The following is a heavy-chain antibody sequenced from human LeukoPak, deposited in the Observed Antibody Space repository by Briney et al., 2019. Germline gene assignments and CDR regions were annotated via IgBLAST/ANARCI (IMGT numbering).Heavy chain of an antibody. V-gene: IGHV3-30*01. CDR3: ARGPTENGDYLYYFDY. J-gene: IGHJ4*02. Sequence: PGRSLRLSCAASGFTFSSYAMHWVRQAPGKGLEWVAVISYEGSNQYYADSVKGRFTISRDNSKNTLYLQMNSLRAEETVVYYWARGPTENGDYLYYFDYWGQGTLVTVSS. CDR2: ISYEGSNQ. CDR1: GFTFSSYA. D-gene: IGHD4-17*01.